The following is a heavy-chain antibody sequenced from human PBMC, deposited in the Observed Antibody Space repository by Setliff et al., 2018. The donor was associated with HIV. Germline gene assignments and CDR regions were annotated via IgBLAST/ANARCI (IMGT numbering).Heavy chain of an antibody. CDR2: VHYSGST. CDR1: DGSISSTNHY. V-gene: IGHV4-39*02. J-gene: IGHJ6*03. Sequence: SETLSLTCTVSDGSISSTNHYWGWIRQSPGKRLEWIGTVHYSGSTYYNPSLKSRLTISVDTSTNHFSLKLSSVAAADAAVYYCARLVGYYRSDNANYYYLDVWGKGTTVTVSS. CDR3: ARLVGYYRSDNANYYYLDV. D-gene: IGHD3-16*02.